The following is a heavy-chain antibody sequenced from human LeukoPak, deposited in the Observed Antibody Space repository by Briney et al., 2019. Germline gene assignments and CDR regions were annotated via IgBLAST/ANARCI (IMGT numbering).Heavy chain of an antibody. J-gene: IGHJ5*02. Sequence: GRSLRLSCAASGFTFADYAMHWVRQVPGKGLEWVSGITWNSGSIGYADSMKGRFTISRDNAKNSLYLQMNSLGAEDTALYYCAKAGGEYWLYNDNWFDPWGQGTLVTVSS. CDR1: GFTFADYA. CDR3: AKAGGEYWLYNDNWFDP. D-gene: IGHD3-16*01. V-gene: IGHV3-9*01. CDR2: ITWNSGSI.